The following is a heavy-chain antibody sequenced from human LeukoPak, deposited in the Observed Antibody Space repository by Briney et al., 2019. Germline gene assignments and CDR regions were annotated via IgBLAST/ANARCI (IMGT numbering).Heavy chain of an antibody. J-gene: IGHJ4*02. Sequence: KTSETLSLTCTVSGGSISSYYWSWIRQPPGKGLEWIGYIYYSGSTNYNPSLKSRVTISVDTSKNQFSLNLSSVTAADTAVYYCARAQKEDYDYIWGSYYYFDYWGQGTLVTVSS. CDR1: GGSISSYY. D-gene: IGHD3-16*01. CDR2: IYYSGST. V-gene: IGHV4-59*01. CDR3: ARAQKEDYDYIWGSYYYFDY.